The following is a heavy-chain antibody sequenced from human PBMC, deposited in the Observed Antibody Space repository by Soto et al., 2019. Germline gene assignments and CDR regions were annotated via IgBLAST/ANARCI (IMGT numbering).Heavy chain of an antibody. Sequence: ASVKVSCKASGYTFTSYYMHWVRQAPGQGLEWMGIINPSGGSTSYAQKFQGRVTMTRDTSTSTVYMELSSLRSEDTAVYYCARTQDIVVVPATPSQLPQWDYWGQGTLVTVSS. CDR3: ARTQDIVVVPATPSQLPQWDY. CDR2: INPSGGST. CDR1: GYTFTSYY. J-gene: IGHJ4*02. V-gene: IGHV1-46*01. D-gene: IGHD2-2*01.